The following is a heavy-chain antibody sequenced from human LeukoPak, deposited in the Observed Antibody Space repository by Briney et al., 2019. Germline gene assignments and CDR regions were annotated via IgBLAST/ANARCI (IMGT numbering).Heavy chain of an antibody. CDR2: IYYSGST. CDR3: ARDLGIAVAGMEVGLFDL. D-gene: IGHD6-19*01. Sequence: RPSETLSLTCTVSGGSISSSSYYWGWIRQPPGKGLEWIGSIYYSGSTYYNPSLKSRVTISVDTSKNQFSLKLSSVTAADTAVYYCARDLGIAVAGMEVGLFDLWGRGTLVTVSS. V-gene: IGHV4-39*07. CDR1: GGSISSSSYY. J-gene: IGHJ2*01.